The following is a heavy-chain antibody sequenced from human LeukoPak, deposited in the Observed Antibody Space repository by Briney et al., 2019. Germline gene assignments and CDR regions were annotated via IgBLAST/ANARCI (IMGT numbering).Heavy chain of an antibody. Sequence: PGGSLRLSCEASGFTFSSYWMHWVRQIPGKGLMWVSRIESNGLTLYADSVRDRFTISRDNGKNTLYLQMNSLRAEDTAVYYCARDRSRGDYWGQGTLVTVSS. CDR1: GFTFSSYW. J-gene: IGHJ4*02. V-gene: IGHV3-74*01. CDR2: IESNGLT. CDR3: ARDRSRGDY.